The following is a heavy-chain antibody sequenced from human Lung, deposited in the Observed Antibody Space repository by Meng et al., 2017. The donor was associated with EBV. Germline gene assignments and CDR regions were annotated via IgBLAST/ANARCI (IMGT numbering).Heavy chain of an antibody. V-gene: IGHV4-61*01. CDR2: MYYSGIT. D-gene: IGHD5-12*01. CDR1: GDSVSSGSKY. Sequence: VEVQVSAPGLVKHSEPLSLTCTVSGDSVSSGSKYWSWIRQLPGKGLEWIGYMYYSGITKYNPSLKSRVTISVDTSKNQFSLKLSAVTAADTAVYYCARDLGYSGYYPAYWGQGTLVTVSS. CDR3: ARDLGYSGYYPAY. J-gene: IGHJ4*02.